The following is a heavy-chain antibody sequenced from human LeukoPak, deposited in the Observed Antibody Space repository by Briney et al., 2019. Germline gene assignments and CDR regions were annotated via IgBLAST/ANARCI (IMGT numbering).Heavy chain of an antibody. CDR3: ARGAEYSSSSTPLFDY. D-gene: IGHD6-6*01. CDR2: INAGNGYT. CDR1: GYTFTSYA. J-gene: IGHJ4*02. V-gene: IGHV1-3*01. Sequence: ASVKVSCKASGYTFTSYAMHWVRQAPGQRLEWMGWINAGNGYTKYSQKFQGRVTISRDTSASTAYMELSSLRSEDTAVYYCARGAEYSSSSTPLFDYWGQGTLVTVSS.